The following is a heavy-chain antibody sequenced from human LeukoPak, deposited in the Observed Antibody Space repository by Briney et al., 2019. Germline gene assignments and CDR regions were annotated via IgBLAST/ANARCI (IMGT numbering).Heavy chain of an antibody. V-gene: IGHV4-39*01. Sequence: SETLSLTCTVSGGSISSSSYYWAWIRQPPGKGLEWIGSIYYSGSTHYNLSLKGRVTISVDTSKNEFSLKLTSVTAADTAVYYCARNNTLMMYPRGGEDKGFDYWGQGTLVTVSS. CDR3: ARNNTLMMYPRGGEDKGFDY. D-gene: IGHD2-8*01. J-gene: IGHJ4*02. CDR2: IYYSGST. CDR1: GGSISSSSYY.